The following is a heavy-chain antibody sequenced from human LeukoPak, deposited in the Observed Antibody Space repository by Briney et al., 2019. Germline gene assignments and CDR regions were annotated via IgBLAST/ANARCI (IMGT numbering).Heavy chain of an antibody. J-gene: IGHJ4*02. CDR2: IIPIFGTA. CDR1: GGTFSSYA. CDR3: ASPTGDGYSYGPFDY. D-gene: IGHD5-18*01. V-gene: IGHV1-69*06. Sequence: SVKVSCKASGGTFSSYAISWVRQAPGQGLEWMGGIIPIFGTANYAQKFQGRVTITADKSTSTAYMELSSLRSEDTAVYSCASPTGDGYSYGPFDYWGQGTLVTVSS.